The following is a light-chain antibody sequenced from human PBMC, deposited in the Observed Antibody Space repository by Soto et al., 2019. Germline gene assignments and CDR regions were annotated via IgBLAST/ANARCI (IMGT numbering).Light chain of an antibody. J-gene: IGKJ1*01. CDR1: QSVSSSY. CDR2: GAS. CDR3: QQYGSSPET. Sequence: EIVLTQSPGTLSLSPGERATLSCRASQSVSSSYLAWYQQKPGQAPGLLIYGASSRANGIPDRFSGSGSGTDFTLTISRLEPEDFAVYYCQQYGSSPETFGQGTKVEFQ. V-gene: IGKV3-20*01.